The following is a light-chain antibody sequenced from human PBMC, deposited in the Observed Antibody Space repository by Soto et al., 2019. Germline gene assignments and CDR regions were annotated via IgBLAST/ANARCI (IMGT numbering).Light chain of an antibody. V-gene: IGKV3-11*01. Sequence: IVLTQSPATLSWSPGNRCTLSCRASQNISSYLIWYQQKPGQSPRVLIYDVSNRATGIPTRFSGSGSGTDFTLTISSLETEDFAVYYCQQRSNWPRTFGQGTKVDIK. J-gene: IGKJ1*01. CDR3: QQRSNWPRT. CDR1: QNISSY. CDR2: DVS.